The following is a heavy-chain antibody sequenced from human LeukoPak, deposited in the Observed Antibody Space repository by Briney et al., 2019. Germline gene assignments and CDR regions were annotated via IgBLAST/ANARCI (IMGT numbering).Heavy chain of an antibody. CDR2: ISGSGGST. CDR1: GFTFSSYA. J-gene: IGHJ3*02. Sequence: GGSLRLSCAASGFTFSSYAMSWLRQAPGKGLEGVSAISGSGGSTYYADSVKGRFTISRDNSKNTLYLQMNSLRAEDTAVYYCAKYSDGDYVRPSAFDIWGQGTMVTVSS. V-gene: IGHV3-23*01. D-gene: IGHD4-17*01. CDR3: AKYSDGDYVRPSAFDI.